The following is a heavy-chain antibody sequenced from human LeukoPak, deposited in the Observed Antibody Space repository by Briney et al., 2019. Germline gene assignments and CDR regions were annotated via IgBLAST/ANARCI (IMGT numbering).Heavy chain of an antibody. CDR3: AKVGASGWYIGPYYFDY. V-gene: IGHV3-23*01. J-gene: IGHJ4*02. D-gene: IGHD6-19*01. CDR1: GFTFSSYA. Sequence: GGSLRFSCAASGFTFSSYAMSWVRQAPGKGLEWVSAISGSGGSTYYADSVKGRFTISRDNSKNTLYLQMNSLRAEDTAVYYCAKVGASGWYIGPYYFDYWGQGTLVTVSS. CDR2: ISGSGGST.